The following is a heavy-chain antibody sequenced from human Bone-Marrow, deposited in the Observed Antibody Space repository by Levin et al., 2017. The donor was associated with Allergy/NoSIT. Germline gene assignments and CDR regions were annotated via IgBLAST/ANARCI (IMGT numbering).Heavy chain of an antibody. CDR3: ARGDTYYFNYMDV. J-gene: IGHJ6*03. CDR2: IIGMFGTT. V-gene: IGHV1-69*13. Sequence: ASVKVSCKASGGTFSSYAITWVRQAPGQGLEWMGGIIGMFGTTDYAQKFQGRLTITADEFTSTAYMELSNLRSVDTAVYYCARGDTYYFNYMDVWGKGTTVTVSS. CDR1: GGTFSSYA.